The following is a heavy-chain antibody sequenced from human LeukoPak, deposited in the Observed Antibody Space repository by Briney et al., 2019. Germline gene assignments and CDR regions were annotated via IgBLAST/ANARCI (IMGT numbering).Heavy chain of an antibody. V-gene: IGHV4-34*01. CDR1: GGSFSGYY. CDR2: INHSGST. CDR3: ARGGQLVLPFDY. J-gene: IGHJ4*02. D-gene: IGHD6-13*01. Sequence: SETLSLTCAVYGGSFSGYYWSWIRQPPGKGLEGIGEINHSGSTNYNPSLKSRVTISVDTSKNQFSLKLSSVTAADTAVYYCARGGQLVLPFDYWGQGTLVTVSS.